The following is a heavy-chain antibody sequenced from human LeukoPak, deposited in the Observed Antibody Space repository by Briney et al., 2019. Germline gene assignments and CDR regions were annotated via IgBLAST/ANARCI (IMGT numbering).Heavy chain of an antibody. D-gene: IGHD1-7*01. CDR2: IYPGDSDA. J-gene: IGHJ6*02. CDR3: ARGAAGTTPDYYYFGLDV. V-gene: IGHV5-51*01. CDR1: GYRFTDYW. Sequence: GESLKISCKGSGYRFTDYWIGWVRQMPGKGLEWMGIIYPGDSDARYSPSFQGQVTISADKSINTAHLQWSSLKASDTAMYYCARGAAGTTPDYYYFGLDVWGQGTTVRVSS.